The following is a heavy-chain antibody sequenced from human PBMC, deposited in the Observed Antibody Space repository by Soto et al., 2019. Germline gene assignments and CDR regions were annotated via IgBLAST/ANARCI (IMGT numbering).Heavy chain of an antibody. Sequence: SQTLSITCASSVYSVSSNSATWNWIRQSPSRGLECLGRTSYNSNWYNYYAVSVKSRITIHPDSSRNQFSLQLKSVTPEDTAVYYCARDAVTMVRVIIMDYYVMDIGGQGTTVTVSS. D-gene: IGHD3-10*01. CDR1: VYSVSSNSAT. V-gene: IGHV6-1*01. CDR2: TSYNSNWYN. J-gene: IGHJ6*02. CDR3: ARDAVTMVRVIIMDYYVMDI.